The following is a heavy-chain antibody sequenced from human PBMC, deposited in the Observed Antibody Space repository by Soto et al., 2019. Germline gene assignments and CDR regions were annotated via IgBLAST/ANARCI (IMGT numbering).Heavy chain of an antibody. CDR3: ATAENYYNSSGHYYLDY. CDR1: GASVSSAIYD. Sequence: QVQLQESGPGLAKPSETLSLTCTVSGASVSSAIYDWSWIRQPPGKGLEWIGHIQYSGSTNYNPSRKSRVTMSVDTSKNQFSLKLSSMTAADTAVYYCATAENYYNSSGHYYLDYWGQGTLVTVSS. V-gene: IGHV4-61*01. J-gene: IGHJ4*02. D-gene: IGHD3-22*01. CDR2: IQYSGST.